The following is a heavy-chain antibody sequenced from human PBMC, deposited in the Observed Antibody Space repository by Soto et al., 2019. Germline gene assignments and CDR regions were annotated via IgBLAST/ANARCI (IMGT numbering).Heavy chain of an antibody. J-gene: IGHJ4*02. CDR3: ERVILEQVGGVAQ. CDR1: GFTFSDYY. CDR2: ISSSGNTI. D-gene: IGHD6-6*01. V-gene: IGHV3-11*01. Sequence: WGSLRLSCAASGFTFSDYYMSWIRQAPGKGLEWVSYISSSGNTIYYADSVKGRFTISRDNAKNSLYLQMNSLRADDMAVYYCERVILEQVGGVAQWGQGTLVTVSS.